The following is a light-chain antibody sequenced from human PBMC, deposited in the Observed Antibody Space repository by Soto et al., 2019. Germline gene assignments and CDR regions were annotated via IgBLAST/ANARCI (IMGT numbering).Light chain of an antibody. J-gene: IGKJ2*01. CDR2: ETS. CDR1: QDISRF. Sequence: DVQMGQSPSAMCASVGDRVTIACRASQDISRFVALFQHKPGRAPERLIYETSNLQPGVPSRFSGSSSGTEFTLAISGLQPEYFATYYCLHHNTYPYTFGQWNKLEIK. V-gene: IGKV1-17*03. CDR3: LHHNTYPYT.